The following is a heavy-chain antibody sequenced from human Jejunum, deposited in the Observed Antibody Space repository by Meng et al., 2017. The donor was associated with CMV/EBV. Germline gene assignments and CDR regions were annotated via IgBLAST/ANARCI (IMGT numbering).Heavy chain of an antibody. CDR1: GYSFTDYY. J-gene: IGHJ4*01. Sequence: QVQFVQSGADVKNPGASVKVSCRASGYSFTDYYIHWVRQAPEQGLEWMGWISPNTGATNFAQNFQGRVTMTRDTSVSATYMELSSLTSDDTAVYFCARDPGGSSPVFDYWGQGTLVTVSS. CDR3: ARDPGGSSPVFDY. V-gene: IGHV1-2*02. CDR2: ISPNTGAT. D-gene: IGHD2-8*02.